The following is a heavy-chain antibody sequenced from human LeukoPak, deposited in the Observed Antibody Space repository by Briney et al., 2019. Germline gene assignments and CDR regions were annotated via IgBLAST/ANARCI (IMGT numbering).Heavy chain of an antibody. Sequence: QPGRSLRLSCAASGFTFSNYAMHWVRQAPGKGLEWVAVISYDGTNKYYADSVKGRFTISRDNSKNTMYLQMNSLRAEDTAVYYCARDSSSWFNWFDPWGQGTLVTVSS. CDR1: GFTFSNYA. V-gene: IGHV3-30-3*01. D-gene: IGHD6-13*01. CDR2: ISYDGTNK. CDR3: ARDSSSWFNWFDP. J-gene: IGHJ5*02.